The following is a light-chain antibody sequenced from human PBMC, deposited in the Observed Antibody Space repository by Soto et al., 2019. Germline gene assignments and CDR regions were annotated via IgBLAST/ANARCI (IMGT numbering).Light chain of an antibody. V-gene: IGLV2-14*01. CDR3: CSYASGSIYV. J-gene: IGLJ1*01. CDR1: SSDVGAFNY. CDR2: EVG. Sequence: QSALTQPASVSGSTGQSITISCTGTSSDVGAFNYVSWYLQYPGKAPKLMIDEVGNRPSGVSNRFSGSKSGNTASLTISGLQAEDEADYYCCSYASGSIYVFGTVTKVTVL.